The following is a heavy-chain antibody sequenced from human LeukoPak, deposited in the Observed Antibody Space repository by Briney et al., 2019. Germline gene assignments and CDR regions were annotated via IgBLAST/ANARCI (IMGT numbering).Heavy chain of an antibody. Sequence: SETLSLTCTVSGGSISSYYWSWIRQPPGKGLEWIGYIYYSGSTNYNPSLKSRVTISVDTSKNQFSLKLSSVTAADTAVYYCARARCGYSYGHRPLYYFDYWGQGTLVTVSS. J-gene: IGHJ4*02. CDR2: IYYSGST. CDR3: ARARCGYSYGHRPLYYFDY. CDR1: GGSISSYY. V-gene: IGHV4-59*01. D-gene: IGHD5-18*01.